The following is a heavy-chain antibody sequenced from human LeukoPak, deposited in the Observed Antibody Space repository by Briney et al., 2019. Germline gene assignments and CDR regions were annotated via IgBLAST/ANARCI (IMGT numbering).Heavy chain of an antibody. CDR3: ARVASLGYCSSTSCYGDYFDY. J-gene: IGHJ4*02. D-gene: IGHD2-2*01. V-gene: IGHV1-18*01. CDR1: GYTFTNYG. Sequence: GASVKVSCKASGYTFTNYGISWVRQAPGEGLEWMGWISGYNGHTKYAQMLQGRVTMTTDTATSTAYMELSSLRSEDTAVYYCARVASLGYCSSTSCYGDYFDYWGQGTLVTVSS. CDR2: ISGYNGHT.